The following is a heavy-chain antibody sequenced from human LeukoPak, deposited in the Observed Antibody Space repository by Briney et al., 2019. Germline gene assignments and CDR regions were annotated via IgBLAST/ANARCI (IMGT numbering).Heavy chain of an antibody. CDR3: AKDGGLYQRKYYFDY. CDR1: GFTFSSYA. D-gene: IGHD2-2*02. V-gene: IGHV3-30-3*01. CDR2: ISYDGSNK. Sequence: GGSLRLSCAASGFTFSSYAMHWVRQAPGKGLEWVAVISYDGSNKYYADSVKGRFTISRDNSKNTLYLQMNSLRAEDTAVYYCAKDGGLYQRKYYFDYWGQGTLVTVSS. J-gene: IGHJ4*02.